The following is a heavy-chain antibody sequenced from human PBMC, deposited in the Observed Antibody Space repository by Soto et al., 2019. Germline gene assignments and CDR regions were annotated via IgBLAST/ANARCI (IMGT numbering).Heavy chain of an antibody. D-gene: IGHD2-15*01. V-gene: IGHV3-7*01. CDR2: IKQDGSEK. Sequence: GGSLRLSCAASGFTFSSYWMSWVRQAPGKGLEWVANIKQDGSEKYYVDSVKGRFTISRDNAKNSLYLQMNSLRAEDTAVYYCARVYCSGGSCYFSYYYYMDVWGKGTTVTVSS. CDR1: GFTFSSYW. CDR3: ARVYCSGGSCYFSYYYYMDV. J-gene: IGHJ6*03.